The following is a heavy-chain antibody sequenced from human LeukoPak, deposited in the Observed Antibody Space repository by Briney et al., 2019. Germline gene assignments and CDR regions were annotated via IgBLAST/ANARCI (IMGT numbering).Heavy chain of an antibody. CDR3: ARGGGIAAAGTGFWFDP. D-gene: IGHD6-13*01. CDR1: GYSISSGYY. V-gene: IGHV4-38-2*02. J-gene: IGHJ5*02. Sequence: SETLSLTCTVSGYSISSGYYWGWIRQPPGKGLEWIGSVYHSGSTYYNPSLKSRVTISVDTSKNQFSLKLSSVTAADTAVYYCARGGGIAAAGTGFWFDPWGQGTLVTVSS. CDR2: VYHSGST.